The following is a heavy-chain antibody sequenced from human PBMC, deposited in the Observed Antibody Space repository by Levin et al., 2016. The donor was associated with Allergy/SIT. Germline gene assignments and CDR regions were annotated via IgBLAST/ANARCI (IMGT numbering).Heavy chain of an antibody. V-gene: IGHV5-10-1*01. CDR3: ARRSEFGPDDYYYYGMDV. CDR2: TDPSDSYT. J-gene: IGHJ6*02. Sequence: VRQMPGKGLEWMGRTDPSDSYTNYSPSFQGHVTFSADKSISTAYLQWGSLKASDTAMYYCARRSEFGPDDYYYYGMDVWGQGTTVTVSS. D-gene: IGHD1-14*01.